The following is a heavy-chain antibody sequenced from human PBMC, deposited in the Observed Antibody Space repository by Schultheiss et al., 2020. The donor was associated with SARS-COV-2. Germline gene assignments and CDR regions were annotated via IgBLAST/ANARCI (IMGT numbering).Heavy chain of an antibody. V-gene: IGHV1-46*01. CDR3: ARDPGGTDYGIPLFDY. CDR2: INPSGGST. D-gene: IGHD4-17*01. Sequence: ASVKVSCKASGYTFTSYYMHWVRQAPGQGLEWMGIINPSGGSTSYAQKFQGRVTMTRDTSTSTVYMELSSLRSEDTAVYYCARDPGGTDYGIPLFDYWGQGTLVTVSS. CDR1: GYTFTSYY. J-gene: IGHJ4*02.